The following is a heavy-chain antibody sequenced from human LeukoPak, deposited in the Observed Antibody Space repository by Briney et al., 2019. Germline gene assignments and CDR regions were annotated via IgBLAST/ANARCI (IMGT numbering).Heavy chain of an antibody. V-gene: IGHV3-11*01. D-gene: IGHD3-22*01. CDR1: GFTFSDYY. CDR2: ISSSGSTI. CDR3: ARVPYYDSSSVDY. J-gene: IGHJ4*02. Sequence: TAGGSLRLSCAASGFTFSDYYMSWIRQAPGKGLEWVSYISSSGSTIYYADSVKGRFTISRGNAKNSLYLQMNSLRAEDTAVYYCARVPYYDSSSVDYWGQGTLVTVSS.